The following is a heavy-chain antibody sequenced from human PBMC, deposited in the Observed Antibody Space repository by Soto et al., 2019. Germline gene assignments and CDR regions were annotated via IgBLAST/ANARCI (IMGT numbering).Heavy chain of an antibody. D-gene: IGHD7-27*01. CDR1: GFTFSSYG. J-gene: IGHJ4*02. Sequence: GGSLRLSCAASGFTFSSYGMHWVRQAPGKGLEWVAVISYDGSNKYYADSVKGRFTISRDNSKNTLYLQMNSLRAEDTAVYYCAKDIYPLNWGSVDYWGQGTLVTVSS. CDR3: AKDIYPLNWGSVDY. CDR2: ISYDGSNK. V-gene: IGHV3-30*18.